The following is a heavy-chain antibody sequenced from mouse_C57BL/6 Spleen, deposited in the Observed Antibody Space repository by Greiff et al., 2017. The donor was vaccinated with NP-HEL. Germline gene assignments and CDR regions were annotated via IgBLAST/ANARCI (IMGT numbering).Heavy chain of an antibody. J-gene: IGHJ4*01. CDR3: ARRGGSGYGDC. D-gene: IGHD3-2*02. CDR2: INPNNGGT. CDR1: GYTFTDYY. Sequence: EVQLQQSGPELVKPGASVKISCKASGYTFTDYYMNWVKQSHGKSLEWIGDINPNNGGTSYNQKFKGKATLTVDKSSSTAYMELRSLTSEDSAVYYCARRGGSGYGDCWGQGTSVTVSS. V-gene: IGHV1-26*01.